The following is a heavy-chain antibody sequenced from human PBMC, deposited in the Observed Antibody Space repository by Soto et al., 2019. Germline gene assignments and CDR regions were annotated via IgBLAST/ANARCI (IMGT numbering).Heavy chain of an antibody. CDR3: ASISYGNYYYYYMDV. Sequence: QVQLQQWGAGLLKPSETLSLTCAVYGGSFSGYYWSWIRQPPGKGLEWIGEINHSGSTNYNPSLKSRVTISVDTSKNQFSLKLSSVTDADTAVYYCASISYGNYYYYYMDVWGKGTTVTVSS. J-gene: IGHJ6*03. CDR1: GGSFSGYY. D-gene: IGHD5-18*01. CDR2: INHSGST. V-gene: IGHV4-34*01.